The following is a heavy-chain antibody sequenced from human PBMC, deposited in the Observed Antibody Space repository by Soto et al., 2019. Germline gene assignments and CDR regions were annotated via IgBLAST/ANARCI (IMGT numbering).Heavy chain of an antibody. CDR3: TAVRGTYVAEYFQH. CDR1: GFTFTNAW. D-gene: IGHD3-16*01. V-gene: IGHV3-15*01. CDR2: IKSKTDGGTT. J-gene: IGHJ1*01. Sequence: EVQLVESGGGLVKPGGSLRLSCAASGFTFTNAWMSWVRQAPGKGLEWVGRIKSKTDGGTTDYAAPVKGRFTISRDDSNNTLYLLINIRKTDDTAVYYCTAVRGTYVAEYFQHWGQAILLTVSS.